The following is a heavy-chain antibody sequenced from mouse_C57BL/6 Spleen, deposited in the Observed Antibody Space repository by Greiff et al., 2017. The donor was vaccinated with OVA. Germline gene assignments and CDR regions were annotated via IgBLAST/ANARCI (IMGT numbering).Heavy chain of an antibody. V-gene: IGHV1-81*01. J-gene: IGHJ4*01. CDR3: ARSTVDYYAMDY. Sequence: VQLQQSGAELARPGASVKLSCKASGYTFTSYGISWVKQRTGQGLEWIGEIYPRSGNTYYNEKFKGKATLTADKSSSTAYMELRSLTSEDSAVYFCARSTVDYYAMDYWGQGTSGTVSS. D-gene: IGHD1-1*01. CDR2: IYPRSGNT. CDR1: GYTFTSYG.